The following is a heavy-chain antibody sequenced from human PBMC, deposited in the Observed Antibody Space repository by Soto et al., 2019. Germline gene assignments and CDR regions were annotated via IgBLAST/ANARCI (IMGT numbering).Heavy chain of an antibody. CDR1: GYTFSSYW. D-gene: IGHD4-17*01. CDR2: IYPGDSET. J-gene: IGHJ4*01. CDR3: ARLRVPPPVTKISSLHN. Sequence: GESLKISCQASGYTFSSYWIAWVRQMPGKGLEWVGIIYPGDSETRYSPALQGQVTISADRSTTTAYLQWSSLKASDSGTYYCARLRVPPPVTKISSLHNWGRGTLVTVSS. V-gene: IGHV5-51*01.